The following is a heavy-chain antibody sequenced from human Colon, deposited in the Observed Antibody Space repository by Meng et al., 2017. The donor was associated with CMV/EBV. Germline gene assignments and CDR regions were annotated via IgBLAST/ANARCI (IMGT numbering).Heavy chain of an antibody. Sequence: QVQLFQAGSEFKKPGASVKISCKASGYTFTRYNINWVRQAPGQWLEWMGYINPNTGNPTYVQGFTGRFVFSLDTSVSTAYLQISSLKAEDTAVYYCATGSVAADGKGYWGQGTLVTVSS. CDR2: INPNTGNP. V-gene: IGHV7-4-1*02. CDR3: ATGSVAADGKGY. CDR1: GYTFTRYN. J-gene: IGHJ4*02. D-gene: IGHD6-13*01.